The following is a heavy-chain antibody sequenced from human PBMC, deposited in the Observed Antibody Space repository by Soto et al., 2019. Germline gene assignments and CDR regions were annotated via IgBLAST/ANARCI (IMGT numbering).Heavy chain of an antibody. CDR2: IYYSGST. CDR1: GGSISSYY. CDR3: ARAEGYSYGFFDY. J-gene: IGHJ4*02. Sequence: SETLSLTCTVSGGSISSYYWSWIRQPPGKGLEWIGYIYYSGSTNYNPSLKSRVTISVDTSKNQFSLKLSSVTAADTAVYYCARAEGYSYGFFDYWGQGTLVTVSS. V-gene: IGHV4-59*01. D-gene: IGHD5-18*01.